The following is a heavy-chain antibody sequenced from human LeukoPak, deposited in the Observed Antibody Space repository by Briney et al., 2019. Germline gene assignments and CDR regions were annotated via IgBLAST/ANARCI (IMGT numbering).Heavy chain of an antibody. CDR3: VKDSRYSSSWYGGLDY. CDR2: ISSNGGST. CDR1: GFTFSSYA. J-gene: IGHJ4*02. V-gene: IGHV3-64D*09. D-gene: IGHD6-13*01. Sequence: GGSLRPSCSASGFTFSSYAMHWVRQAPGKGLEYVSAISSNGGSTYYADSVKGRFTISRDNSKNTLYLQMSSLRAEDTAVYYCVKDSRYSSSWYGGLDYWGQGTLATVSS.